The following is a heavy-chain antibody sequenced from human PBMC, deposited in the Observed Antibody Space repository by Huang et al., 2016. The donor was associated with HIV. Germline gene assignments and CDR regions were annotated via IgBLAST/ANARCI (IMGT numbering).Heavy chain of an antibody. D-gene: IGHD4-4*01. CDR2: IYPGDSDT. V-gene: IGHV5-51*01. CDR1: GYKFTSYW. J-gene: IGHJ4*02. CDR3: ARQRAYGSTYADY. Sequence: EVQLVQSGAEVKKSGESLKISCKGSGYKFTSYWIGWVRQTPGKGREWMGVIYPGDSDTRYRPSFQGQVTISADKSISTAYLQWSSLKASDTAMYDCARQRAYGSTYADYWGQGTLVTVSS.